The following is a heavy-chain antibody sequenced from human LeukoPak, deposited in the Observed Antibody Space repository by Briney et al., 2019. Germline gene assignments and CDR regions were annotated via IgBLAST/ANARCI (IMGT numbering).Heavy chain of an antibody. CDR3: ARSVGGIAARRVPFDY. D-gene: IGHD6-6*01. CDR1: GGSISSGGYY. V-gene: IGHV4-39*07. Sequence: PSETLSLTCTVSGGSISSGGYYWSWIRQPPGKGLEWIGEINHSGSTNYNPSLKSRVTISVDTSKNQFSLKLSSVTAAGTAVYYCARSVGGIAARRVPFDYWGQGTLVTVSS. CDR2: INHSGST. J-gene: IGHJ4*02.